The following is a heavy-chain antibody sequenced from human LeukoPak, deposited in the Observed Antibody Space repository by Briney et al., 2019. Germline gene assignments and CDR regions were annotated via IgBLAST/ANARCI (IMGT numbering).Heavy chain of an antibody. V-gene: IGHV4-61*05. CDR3: ATRRPNYGDYGGH. CDR1: GGSISSGGYY. D-gene: IGHD4-17*01. J-gene: IGHJ4*02. CDR2: IYYSGST. Sequence: PLETLSLTCTVSGGSISSGGYYWSWIRQPPGKGLEWIGYIYYSGSTSYNPSLKSRVTISVDKSKNQFSLKLSSVTAADTAVYYCATRRPNYGDYGGHWGQGTLVTVSS.